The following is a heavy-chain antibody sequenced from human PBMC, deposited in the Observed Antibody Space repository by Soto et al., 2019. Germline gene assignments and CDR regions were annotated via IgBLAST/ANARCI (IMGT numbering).Heavy chain of an antibody. CDR2: IWYDGSNK. CDR3: ARDLSHRAFDY. V-gene: IGHV3-33*01. D-gene: IGHD3-16*02. CDR1: GFTFSSYG. Sequence: GGSLRLSCAASGFTFSSYGMHWVRQAPGKGLEWVAVIWYDGSNKYYADSVKGRFTISRDNSKNTLYLQMNSLRAEDTAVYYCARDLSHRAFDYWGQGTLVTVSS. J-gene: IGHJ4*02.